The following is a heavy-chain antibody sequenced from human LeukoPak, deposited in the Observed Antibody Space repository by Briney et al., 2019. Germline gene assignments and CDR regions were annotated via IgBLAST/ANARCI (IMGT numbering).Heavy chain of an antibody. CDR2: IYPGDTDT. J-gene: IGHJ4*02. CDR3: ARLRPRDYYDSSGYYGAFDY. Sequence: GESLKISCKGSGYSFTSYWIVWVRQMPGKGLEWMGIIYPGDTDTRYSPSFQGQVTISADKSISTAYLQWSSLKASDTAMYYCARLRPRDYYDSSGYYGAFDYWGQGTLVTVSS. CDR1: GYSFTSYW. V-gene: IGHV5-51*01. D-gene: IGHD3-22*01.